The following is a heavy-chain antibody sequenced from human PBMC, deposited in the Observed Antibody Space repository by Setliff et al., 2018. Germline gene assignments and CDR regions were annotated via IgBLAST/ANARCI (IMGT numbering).Heavy chain of an antibody. CDR1: GFAFSTYG. J-gene: IGHJ4*02. CDR2: ISDDGSNE. CDR3: ERLVRYCTTTSCQRTSGDDF. D-gene: IGHD2-2*01. Sequence: GGSLRLSCAASGFAFSTYGIHWVRHTPGKGLEWVATISDDGSNEFYAGSVKGRFTVFRDNSKNTLYLQMNSLRADDTAVYYCERLVRYCTTTSCQRTSGDDFWGQGTLVTVSS. V-gene: IGHV3-30*03.